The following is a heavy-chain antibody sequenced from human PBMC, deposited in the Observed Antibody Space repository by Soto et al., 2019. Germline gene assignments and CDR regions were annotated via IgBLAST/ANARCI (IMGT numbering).Heavy chain of an antibody. CDR2: IYHSGNI. V-gene: IGHV4-30-2*01. CDR3: ARIRSP. D-gene: IGHD3-16*02. J-gene: IGHJ5*02. Sequence: PSETLSLTCAVSGGSISSGGYSWSWIRQPPGKGLEWIGYIYHSGNIYYNPSLKSRVTISVDRSKNQFSLKLSSVTAADTAVYYCARIRSPWGQGTLITVS. CDR1: GGSISSGGYS.